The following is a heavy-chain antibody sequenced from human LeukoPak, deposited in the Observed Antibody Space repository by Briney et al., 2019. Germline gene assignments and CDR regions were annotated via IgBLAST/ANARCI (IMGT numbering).Heavy chain of an antibody. J-gene: IGHJ4*02. Sequence: SETLSLTCTVSGGSISSYYWSWIRQPPGKGLEWIGYIYYSGSTNYNPSLKSRVTISVDTSKNQFSLKLSSVTAADTAVYYCARSNARETGITIFGVVITPSYYFDYWGQGTLVTVSS. CDR2: IYYSGST. CDR1: GGSISSYY. D-gene: IGHD3-3*01. CDR3: ARSNARETGITIFGVVITPSYYFDY. V-gene: IGHV4-59*01.